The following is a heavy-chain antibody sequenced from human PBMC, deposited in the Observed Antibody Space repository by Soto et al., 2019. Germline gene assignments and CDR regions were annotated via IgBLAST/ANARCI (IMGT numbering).Heavy chain of an antibody. D-gene: IGHD4-17*01. J-gene: IGHJ6*02. CDR1: GFTFSSYS. CDR3: ARVAVLDYGDYYYGMDV. Sequence: EVQLVESGGGLVKPGGSLRLSCAASGFTFSSYSMNWVRQAPGKGLEWVSSISSSSSYIYYADSVKGRFTISRDNAKNSLYLQMNRQRAEDTAVYYCARVAVLDYGDYYYGMDVWGQGTTVTVSS. V-gene: IGHV3-21*01. CDR2: ISSSSSYI.